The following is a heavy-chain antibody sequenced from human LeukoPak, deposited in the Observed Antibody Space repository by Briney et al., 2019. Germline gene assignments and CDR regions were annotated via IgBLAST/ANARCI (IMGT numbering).Heavy chain of an antibody. CDR3: ARQDYGDYAFDY. Sequence: SETLSLTYTVSGGSISSSCYYWGWIRQPPGKGLEWIGNIYYSGSTYYNPSLKSRVTISVDTSKNQFSLKLSSVTAADTAVYYCARQDYGDYAFDYWGQGTLVTVSS. CDR1: GGSISSSCYY. V-gene: IGHV4-39*01. D-gene: IGHD4-17*01. J-gene: IGHJ4*02. CDR2: IYYSGST.